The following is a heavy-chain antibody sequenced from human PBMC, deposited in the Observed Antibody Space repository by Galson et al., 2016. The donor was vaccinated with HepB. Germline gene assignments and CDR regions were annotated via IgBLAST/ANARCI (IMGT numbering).Heavy chain of an antibody. D-gene: IGHD6-19*01. CDR3: VREPRAEAYYYGY. CDR2: IKGDGSRY. Sequence: CAASGFPFNNYWMTWVRQAPGKGLEWVANIKGDGSRYYHLDSVRGRFTISRDNAQSSLYLHMDSLRDEDTAVYYCVREPRAEAYYYGYWGRGTLVIVS. CDR1: GFPFNNYW. V-gene: IGHV3-7*01. J-gene: IGHJ4*02.